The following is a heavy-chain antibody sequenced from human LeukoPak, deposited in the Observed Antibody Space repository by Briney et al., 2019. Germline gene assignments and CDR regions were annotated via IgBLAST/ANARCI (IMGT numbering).Heavy chain of an antibody. CDR2: IYYSGST. Sequence: PSETLSLTCTVSGGSIGSYYWSWIRQPPGKGLEWIGYIYYSGSTNYNPSLKSRVTISVDTSKNQFSLKLSSVTAADTAVYYCARAMYYYGTFDPWGQGTLVTVSS. D-gene: IGHD3-10*01. CDR3: ARAMYYYGTFDP. CDR1: GGSIGSYY. J-gene: IGHJ5*02. V-gene: IGHV4-59*01.